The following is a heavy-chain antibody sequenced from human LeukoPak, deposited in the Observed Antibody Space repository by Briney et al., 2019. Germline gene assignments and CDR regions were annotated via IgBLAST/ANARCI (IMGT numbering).Heavy chain of an antibody. J-gene: IGHJ6*03. CDR3: AKRRGLELLYYYYMDV. CDR1: GFTFSSYA. Sequence: GGSLRLSCAAPGFTFSSYAMSWVRQAPGKGLEWVSAISGSGGSTYYADSVKGRFTIPRDNSKNTLYLQMNSLRAEDTAVYYCAKRRGLELLYYYYMDVWGKGTTVTVSS. V-gene: IGHV3-23*01. CDR2: ISGSGGST. D-gene: IGHD1-7*01.